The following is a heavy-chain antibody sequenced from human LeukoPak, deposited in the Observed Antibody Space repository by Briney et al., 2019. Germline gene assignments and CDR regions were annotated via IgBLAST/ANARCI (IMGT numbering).Heavy chain of an antibody. J-gene: IGHJ5*02. V-gene: IGHV4-34*01. Sequence: SETLSLTCAVYGGSFSGYYWSWIRQPPGKGLEWIGEINHSGSTNYNPSLKSRVTISVDTSKNQFSLKLSSLTAVDTAVYYCARGLRTTMVRGIIITGRNWFDPWGQGTLVTVSS. CDR1: GGSFSGYY. CDR3: ARGLRTTMVRGIIITGRNWFDP. D-gene: IGHD3-10*01. CDR2: INHSGST.